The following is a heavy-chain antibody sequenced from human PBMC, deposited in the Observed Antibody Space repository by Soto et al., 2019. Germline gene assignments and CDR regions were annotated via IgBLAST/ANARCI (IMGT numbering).Heavy chain of an antibody. D-gene: IGHD7-27*01. CDR1: GFSISSYY. V-gene: IGHV4-59*01. Sequence: SETLSLTCIVSGFSISSYYWSWIRQPPGKGLEWIGYIYNSGNTNYNPSLKSRVSMSVDTSKNQFSLKVSSVTAADTAVYYCARGRGDYCFDYWGQGTLVTVSS. CDR3: ARGRGDYCFDY. J-gene: IGHJ4*02. CDR2: IYNSGNT.